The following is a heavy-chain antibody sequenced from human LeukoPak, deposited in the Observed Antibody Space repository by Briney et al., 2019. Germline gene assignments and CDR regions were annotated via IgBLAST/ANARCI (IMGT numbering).Heavy chain of an antibody. D-gene: IGHD2-2*01. Sequence: ASVKVSCKASGYTFTSYDFHWVRQATGQGLEWMGWMNPNSGDTGYAQKFQGRVTITRNTSISTTYMELSSLRSEDTAVYYCANIVAAASDYWGQGTLVTVSS. CDR1: GYTFTSYD. V-gene: IGHV1-8*01. CDR2: MNPNSGDT. J-gene: IGHJ4*02. CDR3: ANIVAAASDY.